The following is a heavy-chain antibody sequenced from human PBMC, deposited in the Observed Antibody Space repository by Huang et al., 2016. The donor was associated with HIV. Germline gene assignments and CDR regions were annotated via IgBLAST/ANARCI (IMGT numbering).Heavy chain of an antibody. J-gene: IGHJ6*03. CDR1: GGSIRSSDYH. V-gene: IGHV4-39*01. Sequence: QLLLQESGPGLVKPSEALALTCAVSGGSIRSSDYHWGWIRQPPGKGLEWIGSIYYKGSTHYSPSLKSRVTIAVDTSKNIFFLNLTSMTAADTAVYYCARHREGPVAYYSGWGSHLNYMDVWGRGRTVVVSS. CDR2: IYYKGST. D-gene: IGHD3-10*01. CDR3: ARHREGPVAYYSGWGSHLNYMDV.